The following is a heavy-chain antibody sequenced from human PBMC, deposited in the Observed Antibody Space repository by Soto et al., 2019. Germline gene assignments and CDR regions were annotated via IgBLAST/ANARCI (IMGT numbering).Heavy chain of an antibody. Sequence: EVQVLESGGGLVQPGGSLRLSCAASGFTFSNYGMSWVRQAPGKGLEWVSSISGSGGRTYYADSVKGRFTISRDNSKNTLYLQTDSLRAEDTDFYYCAKSDCSGGSCYFPFDCWGQGTLVTVSS. D-gene: IGHD2-15*01. V-gene: IGHV3-23*01. J-gene: IGHJ4*02. CDR2: ISGSGGRT. CDR3: AKSDCSGGSCYFPFDC. CDR1: GFTFSNYG.